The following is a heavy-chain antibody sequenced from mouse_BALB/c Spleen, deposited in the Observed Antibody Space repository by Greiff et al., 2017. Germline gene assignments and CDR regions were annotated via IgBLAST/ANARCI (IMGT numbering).Heavy chain of an antibody. CDR1: GFSLTSYG. CDR2: IWSGGST. Sequence: VQLQQSGPGLVQPSQSLSITCTVSGFSLTSYGVHWVRQSPGKGLEWLGVIWSGGSTDYNAAFISRLSISKDNSKSQVFFKMNSLQANDTAIYYCASYYRYDDYYAMDYWGQGTSVTVSS. CDR3: ASYYRYDDYYAMDY. J-gene: IGHJ4*01. V-gene: IGHV2-2*02. D-gene: IGHD2-14*01.